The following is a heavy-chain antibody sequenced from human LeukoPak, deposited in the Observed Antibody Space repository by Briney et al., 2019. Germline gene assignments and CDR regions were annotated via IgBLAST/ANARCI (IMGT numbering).Heavy chain of an antibody. Sequence: GGSLRLSCTASGFTFSNYWMSWVRQAPGKGLEWVATIKKDGSEIFYGDSVKGRFTISRGNAENSLFLQMNSLRAEDTASYYCARDWGGMDVWAKGTTVTVSS. CDR3: ARDWGGMDV. J-gene: IGHJ6*04. V-gene: IGHV3-7*03. CDR1: GFTFSNYW. CDR2: IKKDGSEI. D-gene: IGHD3-16*01.